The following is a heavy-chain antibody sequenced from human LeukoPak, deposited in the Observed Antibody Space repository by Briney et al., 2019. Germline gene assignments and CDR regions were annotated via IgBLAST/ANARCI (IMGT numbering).Heavy chain of an antibody. J-gene: IGHJ4*02. V-gene: IGHV4-30-2*01. CDR3: ANLTPDSTTPTGF. CDR2: IYHSGST. Sequence: SETLSLTCTVSGGSISSGGYYWSWIRQPPGKGLEWIGYIYHSGSTYYNPSLKSRVTISVDRSKNQFSLKLSSVTAADTAVYYCANLTPDSTTPTGFWGQGTLVTVSS. CDR1: GGSISSGGYY. D-gene: IGHD1-1*01.